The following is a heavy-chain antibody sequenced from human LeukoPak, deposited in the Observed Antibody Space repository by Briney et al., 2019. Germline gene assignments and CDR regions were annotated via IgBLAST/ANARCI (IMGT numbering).Heavy chain of an antibody. CDR1: GGSISSYY. Sequence: SETLSLTCTVSGGSISSYYWSWIRQPPGKGLEWIGYIYTSGSTNYNPSLKSRVTISVDTSKNQFSLKLSSVTAADTAVYYCARRSSIAAAGTYYYYYYYMDVWGKGTTVTVSS. CDR2: IYTSGST. V-gene: IGHV4-4*09. D-gene: IGHD6-13*01. CDR3: ARRSSIAAAGTYYYYYYYMDV. J-gene: IGHJ6*03.